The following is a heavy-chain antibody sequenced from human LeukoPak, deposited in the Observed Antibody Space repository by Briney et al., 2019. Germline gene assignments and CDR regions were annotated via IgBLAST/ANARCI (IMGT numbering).Heavy chain of an antibody. CDR1: GGSISSGGYY. CDR3: ARGFYDYVWGSYRPFDY. CDR2: TYYSENT. J-gene: IGHJ4*02. V-gene: IGHV4-31*03. D-gene: IGHD3-16*02. Sequence: SQTLSLTCTVSGGSISSGGYYWSGIRQHPGKGLEGIGYTYYSENTYYNPSLRSRVAISIDTSKNQFSLKLTSVTAADTAVYYCARGFYDYVWGSYRPFDYWGQGTLVTVSS.